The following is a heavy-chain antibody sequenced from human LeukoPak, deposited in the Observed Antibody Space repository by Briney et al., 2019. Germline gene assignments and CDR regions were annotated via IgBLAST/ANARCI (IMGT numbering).Heavy chain of an antibody. D-gene: IGHD3-3*01. J-gene: IGHJ4*02. CDR2: INPNSGGT. CDR3: ARGHYDFWSGYYSLLDY. Sequence: ASVKVSCKASGGTFSSYAISWVRQAPGQGLEWMGWINPNSGGTNYAQKFQGRVTMTRDTSISTAYMELSRLRSDDTAVYYCARGHYDFWSGYYSLLDYWGQGTLVTVSS. V-gene: IGHV1-2*02. CDR1: GGTFSSYA.